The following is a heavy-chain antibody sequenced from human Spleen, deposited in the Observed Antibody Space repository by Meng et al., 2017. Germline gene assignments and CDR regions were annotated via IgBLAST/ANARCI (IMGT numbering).Heavy chain of an antibody. CDR2: SSAYNGDT. CDR1: GYTVTTYG. CDR3: VSERGGGSLDN. V-gene: IGHV1-18*01. D-gene: IGHD3-10*01. Sequence: QVQVVQFGAEVKETGASVKISCKASGYTVTTYGISWVRQAPGQGLEWIGWSSAYNGDTNYAQKVQGRVTMTRDTSTSTAYMDLTNLRSDDTAVYYCVSERGGGSLDNWGQGTLVTVSS. J-gene: IGHJ4*02.